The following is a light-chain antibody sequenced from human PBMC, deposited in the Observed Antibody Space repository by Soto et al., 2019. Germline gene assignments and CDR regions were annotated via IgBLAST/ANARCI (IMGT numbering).Light chain of an antibody. CDR1: QSLYST. Sequence: EIVMTQSPATLSVSPGERVTLSCRASQSLYSTLAWYQQKPGQAPRLLIYGASARAAGVSDRFSVSGSATDFTLTISNLQSEDFAVYYCQQFSNNHWPPYTFGQGTKLEIK. J-gene: IGKJ2*01. CDR2: GAS. CDR3: QQFSNNHWPPYT. V-gene: IGKV3-15*01.